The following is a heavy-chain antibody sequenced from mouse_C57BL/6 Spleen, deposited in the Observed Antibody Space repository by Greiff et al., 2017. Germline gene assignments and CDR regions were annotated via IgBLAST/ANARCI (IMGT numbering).Heavy chain of an antibody. J-gene: IGHJ3*01. D-gene: IGHD1-1*01. Sequence: VQGVESGAELVKPGASVKISCKASGYAFSSYWMNWVKQRPGKGLEWIGQIYPGDGDTNYNGKFKGKATLTADKSSSTAYMQLSSLTSEDSAVYFCANYYGSSSWFAYWGQGTLVTVSA. CDR1: GYAFSSYW. CDR3: ANYYGSSSWFAY. CDR2: IYPGDGDT. V-gene: IGHV1-80*01.